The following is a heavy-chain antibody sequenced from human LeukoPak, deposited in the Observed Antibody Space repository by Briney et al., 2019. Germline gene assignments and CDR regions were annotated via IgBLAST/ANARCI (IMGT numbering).Heavy chain of an antibody. CDR1: GGAFSGYY. D-gene: IGHD6-6*01. J-gene: IGHJ4*02. CDR2: NNHSGST. V-gene: IGHV4-34*01. Sequence: PSETLSLTCAVYGGAFSGYYWSWIRQPPGKGLEWIGENNHSGSTNYNTSLKSRVTISVDASKNQFSLKLTSVTATDTGVYYCARFKPRMGSSSGDYSAYWGQGALVTVSS. CDR3: ARFKPRMGSSSGDYSAY.